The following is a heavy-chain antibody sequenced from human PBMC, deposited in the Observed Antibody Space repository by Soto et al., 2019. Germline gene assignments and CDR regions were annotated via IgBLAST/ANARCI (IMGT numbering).Heavy chain of an antibody. D-gene: IGHD5-12*01. Sequence: GGSLRLSCAASGFTVSSNYMSWVRQAPGKGLEWVSVIYSGGSTYYADSVKGRFTISRDNSKNTLYLQMNSLRAEDTAVYYCARGLGSGYDAPTLDYWGQGTLVTVSS. CDR3: ARGLGSGYDAPTLDY. J-gene: IGHJ4*02. CDR2: IYSGGST. CDR1: GFTVSSNY. V-gene: IGHV3-66*01.